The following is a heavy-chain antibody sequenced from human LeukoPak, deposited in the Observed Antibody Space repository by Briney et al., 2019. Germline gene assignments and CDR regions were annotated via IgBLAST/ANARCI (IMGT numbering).Heavy chain of an antibody. CDR1: ECTFSTYT. J-gene: IGHJ4*02. V-gene: IGHV3-21*01. Sequence: PGGSLRLSCAASECTFSTYTMIWLRQAPGKGLEWVSSITSAGNFIYYADSLRGRFTVPRDNAKDSLYLQMNRLRAEDTAMYYCARDLWDHWGQGTLVTVSS. CDR3: ARDLWDH. CDR2: ITSAGNFI.